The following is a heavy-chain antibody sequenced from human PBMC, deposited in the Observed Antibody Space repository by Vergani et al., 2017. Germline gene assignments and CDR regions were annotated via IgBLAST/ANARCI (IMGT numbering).Heavy chain of an antibody. V-gene: IGHV3-23*01. CDR1: GFTFSSYA. J-gene: IGHJ4*02. CDR2: ISGSGGST. Sequence: EVQLLESGGGLVQPGGSLRLSCAASGFTFSSYAMSWVRQAPGKGLEWVSAISGSGGSTYYADSVKGRFTISRDNSKNTLSLQMNSLRAEDTAVYYCAKGIAAAVRYHTHYWGQGTLVTVSS. CDR3: AKGIAAAVRYHTHY. D-gene: IGHD6-13*01.